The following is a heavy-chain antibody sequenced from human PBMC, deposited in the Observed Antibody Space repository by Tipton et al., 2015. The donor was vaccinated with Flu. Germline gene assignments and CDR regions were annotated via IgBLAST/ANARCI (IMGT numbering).Heavy chain of an antibody. J-gene: IGHJ6*02. CDR2: IKEDGGEK. CDR3: ARVSYYYGMDV. CDR1: GFTFSDYW. Sequence: AASGFTFSDYWMSWVRQAPGKGLEWVANIKEDGGEKYHVDSVKGRFTISRDNAKNSLYLQMNSLRVVDTAVYYCARVSYYYGMDVWGQGTTVTVSS. V-gene: IGHV3-7*01.